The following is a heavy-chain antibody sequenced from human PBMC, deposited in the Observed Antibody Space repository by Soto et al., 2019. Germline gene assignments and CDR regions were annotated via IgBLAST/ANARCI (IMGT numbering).Heavy chain of an antibody. Sequence: GGSLRLSCAASGFTVSSNCMSWVRQAPGKGLEWVSVIYSGGSTYYADSVKGRFTISRDNSKNTLYLQMNSLRAEDTAVYYCARGHSSSWFSYYYYYGMDVWGQGTRSPSP. V-gene: IGHV3-53*01. CDR1: GFTVSSNC. CDR2: IYSGGST. D-gene: IGHD6-13*01. CDR3: ARGHSSSWFSYYYYYGMDV. J-gene: IGHJ6*02.